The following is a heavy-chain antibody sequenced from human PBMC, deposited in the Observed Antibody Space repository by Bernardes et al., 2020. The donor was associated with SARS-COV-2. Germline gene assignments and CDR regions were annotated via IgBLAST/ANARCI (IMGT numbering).Heavy chain of an antibody. CDR3: ARDRYNEVVPAAGTFDQ. V-gene: IGHV3-7*03. D-gene: IGHD2-2*01. Sequence: GGSLILSCAASGFIFSNYWMSWVRQAPGKGLEWVASIRQDGSEKFHVDSAKGRFTISRDNAKNSLYLQVSSLRVEDTAVYFCARDRYNEVVPAAGTFDQWGQGTQVTVSS. CDR2: IRQDGSEK. J-gene: IGHJ4*02. CDR1: GFIFSNYW.